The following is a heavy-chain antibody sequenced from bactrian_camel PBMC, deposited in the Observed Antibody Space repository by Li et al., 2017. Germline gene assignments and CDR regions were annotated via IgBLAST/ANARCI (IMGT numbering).Heavy chain of an antibody. V-gene: IGHV3S40*01. J-gene: IGHJ4*01. Sequence: VQLVESGGGLVQPGGSLRLSCAASGFTFSIYNMSWVRQAPGKGLEWVSRIIHDGDTTSYADSVKGRFTISRNNAKNTLYLQLNGLKTEDTAMYYCAKGGEWDYPNYADLGQGTQVTVS. D-gene: IGHD4*01. CDR1: GFTFSIYN. CDR2: IIHDGDTT.